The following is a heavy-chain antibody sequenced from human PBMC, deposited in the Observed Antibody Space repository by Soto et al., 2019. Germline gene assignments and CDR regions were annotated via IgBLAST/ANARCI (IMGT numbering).Heavy chain of an antibody. V-gene: IGHV3-21*03. CDR1: GFVFNTFS. Sequence: PGGSLRLSCAASGFVFNTFSMNWVRQAPGKGLEWVSFISPSSPYTSYADSVKGRFIISGDNVENSVYLQMNSLRAEDTGVYYCARRPVNFWSGYPEAFDFWGPGTLVTVSS. CDR2: ISPSSPYT. J-gene: IGHJ4*02. CDR3: ARRPVNFWSGYPEAFDF. D-gene: IGHD3-3*01.